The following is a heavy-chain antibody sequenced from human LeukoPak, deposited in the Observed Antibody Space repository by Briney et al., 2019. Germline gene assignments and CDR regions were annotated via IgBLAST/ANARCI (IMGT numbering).Heavy chain of an antibody. V-gene: IGHV3-30-3*01. Sequence: SCKAAGYIFTNYYMHWVRQAPGKGLEWVAVISYDGSNKYYADSVKGRFTISRDNSKNTLYLQMNSLRAEDTAVYYCARDAGNYLQLWQGSIFDYWGQGTLVTVSS. CDR1: GYIFTNYY. CDR3: ARDAGNYLQLWQGSIFDY. J-gene: IGHJ4*02. D-gene: IGHD5-18*01. CDR2: ISYDGSNK.